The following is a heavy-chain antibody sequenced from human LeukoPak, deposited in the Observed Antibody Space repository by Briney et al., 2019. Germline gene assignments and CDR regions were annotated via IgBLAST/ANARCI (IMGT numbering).Heavy chain of an antibody. J-gene: IGHJ3*01. Sequence: PGGSLRLSCAASGFTFSSYAVSWVRQAPGKGLEWVSAISGSGGSTYYADSVKGRFTISRDNSKNTLYLQMNSLRAEDTAVYYCARRYCSTCPTGHAFDLWGQGTMVTVSS. CDR2: ISGSGGST. CDR3: ARRYCSTCPTGHAFDL. CDR1: GFTFSSYA. V-gene: IGHV3-23*01. D-gene: IGHD2-2*01.